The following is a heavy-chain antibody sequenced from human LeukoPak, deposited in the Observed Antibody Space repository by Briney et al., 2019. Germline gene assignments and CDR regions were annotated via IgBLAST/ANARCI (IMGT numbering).Heavy chain of an antibody. D-gene: IGHD2-15*01. J-gene: IGHJ4*02. V-gene: IGHV5-51*01. CDR2: NYPGDSNT. CDR1: CYTFTYYW. CDR3: ARSSGYCSGGTCYDY. Sequence: GAALEIFCKGFCYTFTYYWLGWVRPLPGEGLEWMGINYPGDSNTLYSPSLQGQVTISADKSISTAYLQWSSLKASDTAMYYCARSSGYCSGGTCYDYWGQGTLVTVSS.